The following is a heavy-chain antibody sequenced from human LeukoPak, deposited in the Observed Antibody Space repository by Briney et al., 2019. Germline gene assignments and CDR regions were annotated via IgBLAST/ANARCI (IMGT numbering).Heavy chain of an antibody. CDR1: GFTFSSYA. D-gene: IGHD6-13*01. CDR3: AKAIAAAGTFDY. J-gene: IGHJ4*02. V-gene: IGHV3-23*01. Sequence: GGSLRLSCAASGFTFSSYAMSRVRQAPGKGLEWVSAISGSGGSTYYVDSVKGRFTISRDNSKNTLYLQMNSLRAEDTAVYYCAKAIAAAGTFDYWGQGTLVTVSS. CDR2: ISGSGGST.